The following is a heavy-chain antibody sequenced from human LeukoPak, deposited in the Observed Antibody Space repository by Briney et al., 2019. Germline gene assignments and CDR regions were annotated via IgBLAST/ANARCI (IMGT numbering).Heavy chain of an antibody. CDR3: AKDYYDSSGYYGDAFDI. D-gene: IGHD3-22*01. V-gene: IGHV3-23*01. CDR1: GFTFSSYS. J-gene: IGHJ3*02. Sequence: GGSLRLSCAASGFTFSSYSMSWVRQAPGKGLEWVSAIIGSGGSTYYADSVTGRFTISRDNSKNTLYLTMNSLRAEDTAVYYCAKDYYDSSGYYGDAFDIWGQGTMVTVSS. CDR2: IIGSGGST.